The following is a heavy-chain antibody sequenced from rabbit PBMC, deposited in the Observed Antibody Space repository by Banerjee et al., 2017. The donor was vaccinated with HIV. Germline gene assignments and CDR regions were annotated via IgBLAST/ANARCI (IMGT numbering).Heavy chain of an antibody. D-gene: IGHD1-1*01. Sequence: QEQLEESGGGLVKPEGSLTLTCKASGFSFSNKYVMCWVRQAPGKGLEWIACIYSGSSNGPYYASWAKSRFTISKTSSTTVTLQMTSLTAADTATYFCARGVYIGWNFGLWGPGTL. CDR1: GFSFSNKYV. J-gene: IGHJ4*01. CDR3: ARGVYIGWNFGL. CDR2: IYSGSSNGP. V-gene: IGHV1S45*01.